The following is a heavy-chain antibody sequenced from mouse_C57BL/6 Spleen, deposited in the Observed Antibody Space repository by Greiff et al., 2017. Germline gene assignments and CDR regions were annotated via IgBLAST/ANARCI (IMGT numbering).Heavy chain of an antibody. CDR1: GYTFTSYW. V-gene: IGHV1-5*01. D-gene: IGHD1-1*01. Sequence: VQLMQSGTVLARPGASVQMSCKTTGYTFTSYWLYWLKQRSGQGMVWRRAYLPGNSNNSYNQKLKGKAKLTAVTSASTAYMVLCSLTNEESAVYYCTGHDCGSSYEDMDYWGKGTSVTVSS. J-gene: IGHJ4*01. CDR2: YLPGNSNN. CDR3: TGHDCGSSYEDMDY.